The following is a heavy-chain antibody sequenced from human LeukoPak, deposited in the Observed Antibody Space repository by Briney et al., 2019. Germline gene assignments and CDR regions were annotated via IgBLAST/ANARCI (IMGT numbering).Heavy chain of an antibody. V-gene: IGHV3-21*01. D-gene: IGHD2-21*01. CDR3: ARGLCGGDCYDY. CDR2: ISSSSSYI. CDR1: GFTFSNYH. J-gene: IGHJ4*02. Sequence: SGGSLRLSCAASGFTFSNYHINWVRQAPGKGLEWVSSISSSSSYIYYADSVKGRFTISRDNAKNSPYLQMNSLRAEDTAVYYCARGLCGGDCYDYWGQGTLVTVSS.